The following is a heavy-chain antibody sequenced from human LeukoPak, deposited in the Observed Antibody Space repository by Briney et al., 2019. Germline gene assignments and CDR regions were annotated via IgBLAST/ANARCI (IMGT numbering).Heavy chain of an antibody. CDR1: GGSISSGGYS. J-gene: IGHJ5*02. CDR3: ARVYSYGYEGWFDP. V-gene: IGHV4-30-2*01. D-gene: IGHD5-18*01. CDR2: IYHSGST. Sequence: PSETLSLTCAVSGGSISSGGYSWSWIRQPPGKGLEWIGYIYHSGSTYYNPSLKSQVTISVDRSKNQFSLKLSSVTAADTAVYYCARVYSYGYEGWFDPWGQGTLVTVSS.